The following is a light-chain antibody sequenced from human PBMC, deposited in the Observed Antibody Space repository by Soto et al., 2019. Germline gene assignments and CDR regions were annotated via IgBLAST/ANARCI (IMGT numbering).Light chain of an antibody. CDR2: LNSDGSH. CDR1: SGHSSYA. CDR3: QTWGTGIRV. V-gene: IGLV4-69*01. J-gene: IGLJ2*01. Sequence: QPVLTQSPSASASLGASDKLTCTLSSGHSSYAIAWHQQQPEKGPRYLMKLNSDGSHSKGDGIPDRFSGSSSGAERYLTISSLQSEDEADYYCQTWGTGIRVFGGGTKLTVL.